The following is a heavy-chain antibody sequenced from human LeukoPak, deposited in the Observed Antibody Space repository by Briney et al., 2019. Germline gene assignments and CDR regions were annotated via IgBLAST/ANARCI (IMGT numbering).Heavy chain of an antibody. CDR3: ASPIAVAGIAPNAGFDY. D-gene: IGHD6-19*01. J-gene: IGHJ4*02. CDR1: GFTFGSYG. Sequence: GGSLRLSCAASGFTFGSYGMHWVRQAPGKGLEWVAVIWYDGSNKYYADSVKGRFTISRDNSKNTLYLQMNSLRAEDTAVYYCASPIAVAGIAPNAGFDYWGQGTLVTVSS. CDR2: IWYDGSNK. V-gene: IGHV3-33*01.